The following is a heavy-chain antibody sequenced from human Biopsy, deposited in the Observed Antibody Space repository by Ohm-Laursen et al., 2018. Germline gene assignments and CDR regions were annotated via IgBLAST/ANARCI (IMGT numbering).Heavy chain of an antibody. J-gene: IGHJ5*02. V-gene: IGHV1-8*01. CDR1: GYTFTSYD. CDR2: LNPVSGNS. D-gene: IGHD1-7*01. CDR3: GGAGRNQLLTDP. Sequence: ASVTVSRTASGYTFTSYDITWVRQTSGQGPEWIGWLNPVSGNSNFGQKFRDRVTVTSDTSISIAYMELSGLTSDDTATYYCGGAGRNQLLTDPWGQGTLVTVTS.